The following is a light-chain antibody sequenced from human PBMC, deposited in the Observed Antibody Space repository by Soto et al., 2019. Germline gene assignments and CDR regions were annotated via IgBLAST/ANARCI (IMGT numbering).Light chain of an antibody. V-gene: IGKV3-15*01. J-gene: IGKJ1*01. CDR2: GAS. CDR1: QRVSNS. CDR3: QQYYDWPPWT. Sequence: EVVITQSPATLSVSLGERVTLSCRASQRVSNSLAWYQQKPGQAPGVLIYGASTRATGIPARFSGSGSGTEFTLTISSLXAEDSAVYYCQQYYDWPPWTFGQGTKVDIK.